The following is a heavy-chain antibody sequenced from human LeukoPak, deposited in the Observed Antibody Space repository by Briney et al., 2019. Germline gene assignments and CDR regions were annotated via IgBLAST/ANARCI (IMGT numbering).Heavy chain of an antibody. Sequence: GASVKVSCKASGYTFTGYYMHWVRQAPGQGLEWMGWINPNSGGTNYAQKFQGRVTMTRDTSISTAYMELSRLRSDDTAVYYCARERYSSSWWFSSSTDNWFDPWGQGTLVTVSS. CDR2: INPNSGGT. J-gene: IGHJ5*02. D-gene: IGHD6-13*01. CDR1: GYTFTGYY. V-gene: IGHV1-2*02. CDR3: ARERYSSSWWFSSSTDNWFDP.